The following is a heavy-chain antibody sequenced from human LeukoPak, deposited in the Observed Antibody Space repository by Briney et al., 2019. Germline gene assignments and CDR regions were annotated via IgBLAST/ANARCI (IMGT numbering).Heavy chain of an antibody. CDR1: GGSISSGSYY. V-gene: IGHV4-61*02. J-gene: IGHJ2*01. D-gene: IGHD6-13*01. CDR2: IYTSGST. CDR3: ARPPPDIAAPWYFDL. Sequence: SETLSLTCTVSGGSISSGSYYWSWIRQPAGKGLEWIGRIYTSGSTNYNPSLKSRVTISVDTSKNQFSLKLSSVTAADTAVYYCARPPPDIAAPWYFDLWGRGTLVTVSS.